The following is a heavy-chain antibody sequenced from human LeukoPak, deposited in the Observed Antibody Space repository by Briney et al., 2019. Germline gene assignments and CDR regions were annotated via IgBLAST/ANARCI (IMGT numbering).Heavy chain of an antibody. D-gene: IGHD4/OR15-4a*01. CDR3: ARTLAYGGSYYFYY. CDR1: GGSISSYY. J-gene: IGHJ4*02. Sequence: PSETLSLTCTVSGGSISSYYLSWIRQPPGKGLEWIGYIYYSGSTNYNPSLKSRVTISVDTSKNQFSLKLSSVTAADTAVYYCARTLAYGGSYYFYYWGQGTLVTVSS. CDR2: IYYSGST. V-gene: IGHV4-59*01.